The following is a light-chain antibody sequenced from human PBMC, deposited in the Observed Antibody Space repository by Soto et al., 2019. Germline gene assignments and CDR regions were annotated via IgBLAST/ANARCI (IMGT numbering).Light chain of an antibody. CDR3: QQRKNWPPLT. CDR2: GAS. J-gene: IGKJ4*01. CDR1: QNAHTS. V-gene: IGKV3-11*01. Sequence: ENVLTQFPVTLSLSPGERATLSCRASQNAHTSLAWYRQKPGQAPRLLIYGASSRATGIPVRFSGSGSGTDFTLTISSLEPEDFAVYYCQQRKNWPPLTFGGGTKV.